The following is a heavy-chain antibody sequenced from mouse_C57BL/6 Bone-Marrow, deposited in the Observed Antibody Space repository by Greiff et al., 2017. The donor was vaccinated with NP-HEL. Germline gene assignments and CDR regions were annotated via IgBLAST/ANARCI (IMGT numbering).Heavy chain of an antibody. J-gene: IGHJ4*01. CDR3: ARLSYAMDY. V-gene: IGHV1-66*01. Sequence: VQLQQSGPELVKPGASVKISCKASGYSFTSYYIHWVKQRPGQGLEWIGWIYPGSGNTKYNEKFKGKATLTADTSSSTAYMQFSSLTSEDSAVYYCARLSYAMDYWGQGTSVTVSS. CDR2: IYPGSGNT. CDR1: GYSFTSYY.